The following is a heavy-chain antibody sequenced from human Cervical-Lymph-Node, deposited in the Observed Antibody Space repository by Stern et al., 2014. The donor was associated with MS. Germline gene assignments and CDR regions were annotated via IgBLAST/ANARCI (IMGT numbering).Heavy chain of an antibody. CDR3: ARHPHAFWSGYMLVTSQFDY. CDR1: GVSVRSTNSR. J-gene: IGHJ4*02. CDR2: IDYGGTT. D-gene: IGHD3-3*01. Sequence: QVQLQESGPGLVKPSETLSLTCEVSGVSVRSTNSRWGWIRQPPGKGLEWIGSIDYGGTTYYTPSLKSRVTLSADTSKNLFSRRLNSVTAEDTAVYYCARHPHAFWSGYMLVTSQFDYWGQGILVTVSS. V-gene: IGHV4-39*01.